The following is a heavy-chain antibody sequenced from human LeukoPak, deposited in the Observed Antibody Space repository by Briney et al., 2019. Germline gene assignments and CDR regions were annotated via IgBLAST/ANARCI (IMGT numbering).Heavy chain of an antibody. Sequence: SETLSLTCTVSGGSISSYYWSWIRQPPGKGLEWIGYIYYSGSTNYNPSLKSRVTISVDTSKNQFSLKLSSVTAADTAVYYCARGGGGNGAFDIWGQGTMVTVSS. J-gene: IGHJ3*02. D-gene: IGHD4-23*01. CDR3: ARGGGGNGAFDI. CDR2: IYYSGST. CDR1: GGSISSYY. V-gene: IGHV4-59*08.